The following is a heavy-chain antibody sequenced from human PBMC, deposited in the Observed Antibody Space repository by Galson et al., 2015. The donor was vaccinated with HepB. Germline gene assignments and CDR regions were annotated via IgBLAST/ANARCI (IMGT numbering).Heavy chain of an antibody. CDR2: IHPGDSKT. V-gene: IGHV5-51*01. CDR3: ASPGRYNGPDYAFDY. Sequence: QSGAEVKKPGESLKISCKGSGYTFTYYWIAWVRQMPGKGLEWMGIIHPGDSKTRYSPSFQGQVTISADKSISTAYLRWNSLRASDSAIYYCASPGRYNGPDYAFDYWGQGTLVTVSS. CDR1: GYTFTYYW. J-gene: IGHJ4*02. D-gene: IGHD5-12*01.